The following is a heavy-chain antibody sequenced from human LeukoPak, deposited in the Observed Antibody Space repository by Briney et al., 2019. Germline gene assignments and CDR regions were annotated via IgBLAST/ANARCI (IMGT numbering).Heavy chain of an antibody. J-gene: IGHJ4*02. D-gene: IGHD6-13*01. CDR3: VKGTMAASDPDD. Sequence: GGSLRLSCAASGFTFDNYAMHWVRHAPGKGLEWVSGITWNSGGTGYADSVKGRFTISRDNAKNSLYLQMNSLRAEDTAFYYCVKGTMAASDPDDWGQGTLVTVSS. CDR2: ITWNSGGT. V-gene: IGHV3-9*01. CDR1: GFTFDNYA.